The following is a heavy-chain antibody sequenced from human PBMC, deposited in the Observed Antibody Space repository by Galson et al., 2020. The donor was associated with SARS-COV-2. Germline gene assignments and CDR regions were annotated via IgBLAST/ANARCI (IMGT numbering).Heavy chain of an antibody. D-gene: IGHD3-10*01. CDR3: ARAVRGVIIKGFDWFDP. CDR2: VNHSGST. J-gene: IGHJ5*02. V-gene: IGHV4-34*01. CDR1: GGSFSGYF. Sequence: SETLSLTCAVYGGSFSGYFWSWIRQPPGKGLEWIGEVNHSGSTNYNPSLKSRVTISVDTSKNQFSLKLSSVTAADTAVYYCARAVRGVIIKGFDWFDPWGQGTLVTVSS.